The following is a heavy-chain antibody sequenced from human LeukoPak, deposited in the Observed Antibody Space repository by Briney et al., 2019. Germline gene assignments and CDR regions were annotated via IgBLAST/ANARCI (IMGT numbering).Heavy chain of an antibody. V-gene: IGHV3-30*18. D-gene: IGHD6-19*01. CDR2: ISYDGRNQ. CDR1: GFTFSNYG. CDR3: AKDRGGIRPQWLALHTADY. J-gene: IGHJ4*02. Sequence: SGGSLRLSCAASGFTFSNYGMHWVRQAPGKGLEWVALISYDGRNQYYADSVKGRFTSSRDNSKSTLYLQMNSLTAKDTAVYYCAKDRGGIRPQWLALHTADYWGQGTLVTVSS.